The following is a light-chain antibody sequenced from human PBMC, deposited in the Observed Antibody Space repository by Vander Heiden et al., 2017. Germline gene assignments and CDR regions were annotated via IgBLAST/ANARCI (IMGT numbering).Light chain of an antibody. CDR3: LIWDSSSDHQV. J-gene: IGLJ1*01. Sequence: SYQLTQPPSASVAAGQTARVPCGGNKIGVKSVHWHQQKPGQAPVLVVVDGCDRPSGIPERFSGSRSGHTATLTISRVEAGDEADYYCLIWDSSSDHQVFGTGTQVTVL. V-gene: IGLV3-21*02. CDR2: DGC. CDR1: KIGVKS.